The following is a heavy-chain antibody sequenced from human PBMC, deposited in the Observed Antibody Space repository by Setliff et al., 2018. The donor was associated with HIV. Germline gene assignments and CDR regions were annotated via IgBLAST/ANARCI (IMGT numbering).Heavy chain of an antibody. CDR3: ARHVARFDYDTGGYYVSHFDY. D-gene: IGHD3-22*01. CDR1: GYSISSGYY. Sequence: PSETLSLTCAVSGYSISSGYYWGWIRQPPGKGLEWIGSIYHSGSTYYNPSLKSRVTISVDTSKNQFSVRLSSVSAADTAVYFCARHVARFDYDTGGYYVSHFDYWGQGTQVTVSS. V-gene: IGHV4-38-2*01. CDR2: IYHSGST. J-gene: IGHJ4*02.